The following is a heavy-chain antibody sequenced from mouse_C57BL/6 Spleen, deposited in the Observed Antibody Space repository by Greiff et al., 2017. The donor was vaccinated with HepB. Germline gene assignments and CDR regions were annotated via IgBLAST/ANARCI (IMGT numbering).Heavy chain of an antibody. CDR3: ARSDGYYVAY. Sequence: EVKLMESEGGLVQPGSSMKLSCTASGFTFSDYYMAWVRQVPEKGLEWVANINYDGSSTYYLDSLKSRFIISRDNAKNILYLQMSSLKSEDTATYYCARSDGYYVAYWGQGTLVTVSA. J-gene: IGHJ3*01. CDR2: INYDGSST. V-gene: IGHV5-16*01. CDR1: GFTFSDYY. D-gene: IGHD2-3*01.